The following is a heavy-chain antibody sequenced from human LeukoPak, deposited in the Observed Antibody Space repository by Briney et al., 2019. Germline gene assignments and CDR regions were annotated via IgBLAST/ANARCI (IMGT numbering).Heavy chain of an antibody. D-gene: IGHD3/OR15-3a*01. CDR2: IYYSGST. CDR3: ARRTGYYDGFDY. J-gene: IGHJ4*02. CDR1: GGAINNYY. V-gene: IGHV4-59*01. Sequence: SEILSLTCTVSGGAINNYYWSWIRQPPGKGLKLIGYIYYSGSTNYNPSLKSRVTMSVDTSKNQFSLKVNSVTAADTAVYYCARRTGYYDGFDYWGQGTLVTVSS.